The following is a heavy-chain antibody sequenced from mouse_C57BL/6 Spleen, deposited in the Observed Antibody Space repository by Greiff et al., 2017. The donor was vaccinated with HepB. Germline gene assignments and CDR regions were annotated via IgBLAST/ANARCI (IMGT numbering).Heavy chain of an antibody. CDR3: ARGHYGSSPWFAY. J-gene: IGHJ3*01. CDR1: GYSITSGYY. V-gene: IGHV3-6*01. Sequence: EVQLQESGPGLVKPSQSLSLTCSVTGYSITSGYYWNWIRQFPGNKLEWMGYISYDGSNNYNPSLKNRISLTRDTSKNKFFLKLNSVTTEDTATYYCARGHYGSSPWFAYWVQGTLVTVSA. CDR2: ISYDGSN. D-gene: IGHD1-1*01.